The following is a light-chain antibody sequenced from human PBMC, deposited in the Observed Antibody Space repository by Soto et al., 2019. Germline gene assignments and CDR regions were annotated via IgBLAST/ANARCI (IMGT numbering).Light chain of an antibody. Sequence: EIVLTQSPATLSLFPGERATLSCRASQSVSRDLAWYQQKPGQAPRLLIYDVSNRATDIPARFSGSGSGTDFTLTISSLEPEDFAVYYCQQRSSWPSTFGQGTKLEIK. CDR3: QQRSSWPST. CDR1: QSVSRD. V-gene: IGKV3-11*01. J-gene: IGKJ2*01. CDR2: DVS.